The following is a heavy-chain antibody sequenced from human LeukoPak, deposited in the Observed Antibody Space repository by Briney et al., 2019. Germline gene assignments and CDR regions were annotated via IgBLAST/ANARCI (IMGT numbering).Heavy chain of an antibody. CDR3: ARLDSTGWYVFDF. CDR1: GGSFSGYY. Sequence: SETLSLTCAVYGGSFSGYYWSCIRQPPGKGLEWIGEINHSGSTNYNPLLKRPVTISVDTSKNQFSVKLSSVTAADTAVYYCARLDSTGWYVFDFWGQGTLVTVSS. D-gene: IGHD6-19*01. V-gene: IGHV4-34*01. J-gene: IGHJ4*02. CDR2: INHSGST.